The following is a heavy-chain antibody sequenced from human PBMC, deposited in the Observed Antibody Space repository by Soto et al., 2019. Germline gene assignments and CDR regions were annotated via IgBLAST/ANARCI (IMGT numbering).Heavy chain of an antibody. CDR2: SSNSGTFT. D-gene: IGHD3-10*02. J-gene: IGHJ4*02. Sequence: LRLSCEGSGFTFSDYYMSWIRQAPGRGLEWISYSSNSGTFTRYSDSVKGRFSISRDNTKNFLYLQMNSLRAEDTAVYYCARSGDNYNVLDYWGQGTQVTVSS. CDR1: GFTFSDYY. V-gene: IGHV3-11*06. CDR3: ARSGDNYNVLDY.